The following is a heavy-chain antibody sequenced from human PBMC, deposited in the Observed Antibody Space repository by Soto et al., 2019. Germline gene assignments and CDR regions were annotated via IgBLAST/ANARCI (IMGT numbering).Heavy chain of an antibody. V-gene: IGHV3-30*18. J-gene: IGHJ5*02. Sequence: PGGSLRLSCAASGFSLNDYAMHWVRQAPGKGLEWVATIPYDENEKYYADSVKGRFIISRDNSKNTLSLQMHSLRAEDTAVYFCAKDVYYNTFNWLDPWGQGTLVTVSS. D-gene: IGHD3-10*01. CDR1: GFSLNDYA. CDR2: IPYDENEK. CDR3: AKDVYYNTFNWLDP.